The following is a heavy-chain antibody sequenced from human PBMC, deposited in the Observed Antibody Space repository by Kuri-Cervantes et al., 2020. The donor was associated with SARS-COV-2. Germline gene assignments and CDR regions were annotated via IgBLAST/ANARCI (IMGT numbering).Heavy chain of an antibody. D-gene: IGHD3-3*01. J-gene: IGHJ6*02. V-gene: IGHV1-46*01. CDR2: INPSGGST. CDR3: ARWDYDFWSGYPYYYYGMDV. CDR1: GYTFTSYY. Sequence: ASVKVSCKASGYTFTSYYMHWVRQAPGQGLEWMGIINPSGGSTSYAQKFQGRVTMTRDTSTSTVYMELSSLRSEDTAVYYCARWDYDFWSGYPYYYYGMDVWGQGTTVTVSS.